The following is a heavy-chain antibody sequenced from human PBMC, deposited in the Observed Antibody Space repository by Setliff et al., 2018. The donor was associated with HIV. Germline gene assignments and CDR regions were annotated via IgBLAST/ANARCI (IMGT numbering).Heavy chain of an antibody. Sequence: TGGSLRLSCTASGFTFGDYAMTWVRQAPGKGLEWVGFIRSTAYGGTIEYAASVKGRFTISRDDSKSIAYLQMNSLKTEDTAVYYCIRDSVNNVQHWGQGTLVTVSS. CDR3: IRDSVNNVQH. V-gene: IGHV3-49*04. J-gene: IGHJ1*01. D-gene: IGHD4-17*01. CDR2: IRSTAYGGTI. CDR1: GFTFGDYA.